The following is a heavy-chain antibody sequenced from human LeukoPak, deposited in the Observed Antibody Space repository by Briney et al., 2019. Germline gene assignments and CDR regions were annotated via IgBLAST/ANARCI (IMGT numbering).Heavy chain of an antibody. D-gene: IGHD5-18*01. Sequence: ASVKVSCKASGYTFTSYGISWVRQAPGQGLEWMGWISAYNGNTNYAQKLQGRVTMTTDTSTSTAYMELRSLRSDDTAVYYCARVDDPIIQLWPHVVTAQGDFDYWGQGTLATVSS. CDR3: ARVDDPIIQLWPHVVTAQGDFDY. V-gene: IGHV1-18*01. CDR2: ISAYNGNT. J-gene: IGHJ4*02. CDR1: GYTFTSYG.